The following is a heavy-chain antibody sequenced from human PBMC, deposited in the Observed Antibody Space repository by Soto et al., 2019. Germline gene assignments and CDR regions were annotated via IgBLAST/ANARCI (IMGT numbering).Heavy chain of an antibody. CDR1: RFTFSFYA. CDR2: ISGSGGST. J-gene: IGHJ4*02. V-gene: IGHV3-23*01. Sequence: EVQLLESGGGLVQPGGSLRLSCTANRFTFSFYAIRWVRQAPGKGLEWVSSISGSGGSTLYADSVKGRFTISRDNSKNTLYLQMNSLRAEDTAVYYCAFDFWGQGTLVTVSS. CDR3: AFDF.